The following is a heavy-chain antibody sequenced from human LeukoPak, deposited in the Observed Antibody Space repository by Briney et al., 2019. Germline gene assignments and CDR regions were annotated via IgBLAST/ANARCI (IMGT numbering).Heavy chain of an antibody. CDR2: ISSSSSYI. Sequence: GGSLRLSCAASGFTFSSYSMNCVRHAPGKGLECVSSISSSSSYIYYADSVKGRFTISRDNARKSLYLQMNSLRAEDTAVYYCARDLLYYDSSGGDYWGQGTLVTVSS. J-gene: IGHJ4*02. CDR1: GFTFSSYS. CDR3: ARDLLYYDSSGGDY. V-gene: IGHV3-21*01. D-gene: IGHD3-22*01.